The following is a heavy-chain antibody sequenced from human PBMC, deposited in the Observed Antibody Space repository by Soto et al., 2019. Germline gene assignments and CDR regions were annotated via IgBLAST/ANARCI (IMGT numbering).Heavy chain of an antibody. CDR2: ISSSSSTI. D-gene: IGHD3-10*01. Sequence: EVQLVESGGGLVQPGGSLRLSCAASGFTFSSYSMNWVRQAPGKGLEWGSYISSSSSTIYYADSVKGRFTISRDNAKNSLYLQMNSLRDEDTAVYYCARSTYYYGSGSYFIGYWGQGTLVTVSS. J-gene: IGHJ4*02. CDR3: ARSTYYYGSGSYFIGY. V-gene: IGHV3-48*02. CDR1: GFTFSSYS.